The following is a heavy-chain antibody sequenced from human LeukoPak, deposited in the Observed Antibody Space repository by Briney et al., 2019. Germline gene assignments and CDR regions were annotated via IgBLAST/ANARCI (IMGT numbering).Heavy chain of an antibody. CDR3: ARGIAAAGVGAFDI. V-gene: IGHV3-48*01. D-gene: IGHD6-13*01. Sequence: GGFLRLSCAASGFTFSSYSMNWVRQAPGKGLEWVSYISSSSSTIYYADSVKGRFTISGDNAKNSLYLQMNSLRAEDTAVYYCARGIAAAGVGAFDIWGQGTMVTVSS. CDR2: ISSSSSTI. CDR1: GFTFSSYS. J-gene: IGHJ3*02.